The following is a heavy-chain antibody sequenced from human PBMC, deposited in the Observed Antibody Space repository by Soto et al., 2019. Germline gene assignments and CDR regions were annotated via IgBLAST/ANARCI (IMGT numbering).Heavy chain of an antibody. D-gene: IGHD6-13*01. CDR1: GGSFSGYY. CDR3: ARGRGSSWYYYYYGMDV. J-gene: IGHJ6*02. Sequence: SETLSLTCAVYGGSFSGYYLSWIRQPPGKGLEWIGEINHSGSTNYNPSLKSRVTISVDTSKNQFSLKLSSVTAADTAVYYCARGRGSSWYYYYYGMDVWGQGTTVTVSS. CDR2: INHSGST. V-gene: IGHV4-34*01.